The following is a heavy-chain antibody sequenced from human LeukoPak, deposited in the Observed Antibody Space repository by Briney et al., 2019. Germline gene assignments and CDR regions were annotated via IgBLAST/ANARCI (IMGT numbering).Heavy chain of an antibody. CDR1: RFTFSNYG. D-gene: IGHD3-22*01. CDR3: ARGRGYDSGTYNYAFSDY. V-gene: IGHV3-33*01. J-gene: IGHJ4*02. Sequence: GGSLRLSCAAPRFTFSNYGMHWVRQAPGKGLEWVAVIWYDGSNKYYADSVKGRFTISRDNSRNTLYLQMNSLRAEDTAVYYCARGRGYDSGTYNYAFSDYWGQGTLVTVSS. CDR2: IWYDGSNK.